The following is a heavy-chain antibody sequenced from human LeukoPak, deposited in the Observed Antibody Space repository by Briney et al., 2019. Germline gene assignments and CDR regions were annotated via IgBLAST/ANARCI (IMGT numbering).Heavy chain of an antibody. D-gene: IGHD2-21*01. CDR1: GGSISSYY. CDR2: IYYSGST. J-gene: IGHJ4*02. Sequence: SETLSLTCTVSGGSISSYYWSWIRQPPGKGLEWIGFIYYSGSTYYNPSLKSRVTISVDTSKNQFSLNLTSLTAADTAVYYCAKGGKGFPLGLRFDSWGQGTLVSVSS. CDR3: AKGGKGFPLGLRFDS. V-gene: IGHV4-59*01.